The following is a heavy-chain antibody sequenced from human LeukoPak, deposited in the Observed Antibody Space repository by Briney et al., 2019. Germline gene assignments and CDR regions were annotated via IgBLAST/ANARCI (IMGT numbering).Heavy chain of an antibody. V-gene: IGHV4-30-2*01. D-gene: IGHD3-10*01. CDR2: IYHSGST. J-gene: IGHJ5*02. CDR3: ARAHRRVVRGVPINWFDP. CDR1: GGSISSGGYY. Sequence: SETLSLTCTVSGGSISSGGYYWSWIRQPPGKGLEWIGYIYHSGSTYYNPSLKSRVTISVDRSKNQISLKLSSVTAADTAVYYCARAHRRVVRGVPINWFDPWGQGTLVTVSS.